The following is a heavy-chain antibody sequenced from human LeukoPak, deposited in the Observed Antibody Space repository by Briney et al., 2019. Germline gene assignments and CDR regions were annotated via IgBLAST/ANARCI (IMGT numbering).Heavy chain of an antibody. J-gene: IGHJ4*02. CDR3: ARGGYCSGGSCYLGWDLDY. D-gene: IGHD2-15*01. CDR1: GGSISSSSYY. V-gene: IGHV4-39*01. Sequence: SETLSLTCTVSGGSISSSSYYWGWIRQPPGKGLEWIGSIYYSGSTYYNPSLKSRVTISVDTSKNQFSLKLSSVTAADTAVYYCARGGYCSGGSCYLGWDLDYWGQGTLVTVSS. CDR2: IYYSGST.